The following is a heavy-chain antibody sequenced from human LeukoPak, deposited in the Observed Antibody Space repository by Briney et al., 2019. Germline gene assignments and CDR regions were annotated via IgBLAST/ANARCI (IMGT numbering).Heavy chain of an antibody. CDR3: AKDRGSGYHYFDY. CDR2: ISTSGESA. CDR1: GFTFSSYA. Sequence: PGGSLRLSCPVSGFTFSSYAMSWVRQAPGRGLEWVSVISTSGESAYYADPVKGRFTIPRDNSKNTLYLQMNSLRAEDTAVYYCAKDRGSGYHYFDYWGQGTLVTVSS. J-gene: IGHJ4*02. D-gene: IGHD3-22*01. V-gene: IGHV3-23*01.